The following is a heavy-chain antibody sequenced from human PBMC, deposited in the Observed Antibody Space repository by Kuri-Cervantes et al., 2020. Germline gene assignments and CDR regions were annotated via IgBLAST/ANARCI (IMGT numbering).Heavy chain of an antibody. Sequence: GSLRLSCTVSGGSISSYYWSWIRQPAGKGLEWIGRIYTSGSTNYNPSLKRRVTMSVDTFTKQFTLKLSSVTAADTAVYYCARVGSRRASHFDYWGQGTLVTVSS. CDR2: IYTSGST. CDR1: GGSISSYY. V-gene: IGHV4-4*07. D-gene: IGHD2-15*01. J-gene: IGHJ4*02. CDR3: ARVGSRRASHFDY.